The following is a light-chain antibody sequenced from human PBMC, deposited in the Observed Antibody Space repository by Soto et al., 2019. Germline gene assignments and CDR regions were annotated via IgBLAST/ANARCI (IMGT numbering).Light chain of an antibody. V-gene: IGKV1-5*01. CDR3: QQYNSYRT. Sequence: DIQMTQSPSTLSSSVGERVTITCRASQSISSWLAWYQQKPGKAPKLLIYDASSRDTGVPSRFSGSGSGTEFTLTISSLQPDDFATYYCQQYNSYRTFGQGTKVEIK. CDR2: DAS. J-gene: IGKJ1*01. CDR1: QSISSW.